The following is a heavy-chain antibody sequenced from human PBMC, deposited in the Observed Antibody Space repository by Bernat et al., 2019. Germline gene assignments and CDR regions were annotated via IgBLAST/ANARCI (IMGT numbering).Heavy chain of an antibody. J-gene: IGHJ6*03. CDR2: IIPIFCTA. CDR3: ASAGNTRPEFRNYYYYYYYMDV. Sequence: QVQLVQSGAEVKKPGSSVKVSCKASGGTFSSYAISWVRQAPGQGLEWMGGIIPIFCTANYAQKFQGRVTITADKSTSTAYMELSSLRSEDTAVYYCASAGNTRPEFRNYYYYYYYMDVWGKGTTVTVSS. CDR1: GGTFSSYA. V-gene: IGHV1-69*06. D-gene: IGHD5-24*01.